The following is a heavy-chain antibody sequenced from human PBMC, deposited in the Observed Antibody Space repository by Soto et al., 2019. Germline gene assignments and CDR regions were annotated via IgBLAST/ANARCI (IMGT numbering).Heavy chain of an antibody. CDR1: GFTFSTYG. CDR2: ISGSGSGR. D-gene: IGHD3-22*01. Sequence: GGSLRLSCAASGFTFSTYGMSWVRQAPGKGLEWVSSISGSGSGRYYADSVKGRFTISRDNPKTTLFLQMNSLRAEDTAVYFCAKDDIEQYYDSSGYYRYWGQGTQVTVSS. J-gene: IGHJ4*02. CDR3: AKDDIEQYYDSSGYYRY. V-gene: IGHV3-23*01.